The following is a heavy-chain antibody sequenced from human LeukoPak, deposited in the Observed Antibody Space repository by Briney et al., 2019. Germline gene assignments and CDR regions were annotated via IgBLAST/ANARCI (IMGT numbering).Heavy chain of an antibody. CDR3: AREGGGHFDY. D-gene: IGHD3-16*01. Sequence: PSETLSLTCTVSSGSISSYYWSWIRQPRGKGLEWIGYIYYSGTTTYNPSLKSRVTISLDTSKNQFSLKLSSVTAADTAVYYCAREGGGHFDYWGQGTLVTVSS. CDR2: IYYSGTT. J-gene: IGHJ4*02. V-gene: IGHV4-59*12. CDR1: SGSISSYY.